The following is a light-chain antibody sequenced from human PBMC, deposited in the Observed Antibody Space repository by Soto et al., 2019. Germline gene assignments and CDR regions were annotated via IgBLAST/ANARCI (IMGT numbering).Light chain of an antibody. Sequence: QSALTQPPSASGSPGQSVTISCTGTSSDVGGYNYVSWYQQHPGKAPKLMIYEVSKRPSGVPDRFSGSKSDNTAPLTVSGLQAEDEADYYCSSYAGSNNLVFGGGTQLTVL. CDR3: SSYAGSNNLV. V-gene: IGLV2-8*01. CDR2: EVS. J-gene: IGLJ3*02. CDR1: SSDVGGYNY.